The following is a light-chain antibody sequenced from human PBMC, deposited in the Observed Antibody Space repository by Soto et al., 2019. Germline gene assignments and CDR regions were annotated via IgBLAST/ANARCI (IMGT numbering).Light chain of an antibody. J-gene: IGKJ5*01. CDR1: QDISNH. V-gene: IGKV1-33*01. CDR3: QQYDNPPL. CDR2: DAP. Sequence: DIQMTQSPSSLSASAGDRVTITCQASQDISNHLNWYQQKPGKAPKLLIYDAPNLETGVPSRFSGSRSGTDFTFTISNLQPEDIAPYYCQQYDNPPLFGQGTRLEIK.